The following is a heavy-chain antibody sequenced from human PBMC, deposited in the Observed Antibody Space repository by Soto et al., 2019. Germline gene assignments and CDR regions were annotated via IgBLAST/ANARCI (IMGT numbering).Heavy chain of an antibody. Sequence: QLQLQESGPGLVRPSETLSLSCTVSGGSISSNSYYWGWIRPPPGKGLEWIGCIHYSGSTYYNPSLRGRVTQSVDTSKNQFSLKVSSVTAADTAVYYCARRLFSSTWPSYFDYWGQGTLVTVSS. D-gene: IGHD6-13*01. CDR3: ARRLFSSTWPSYFDY. J-gene: IGHJ4*02. V-gene: IGHV4-39*01. CDR1: GGSISSNSYY. CDR2: IHYSGST.